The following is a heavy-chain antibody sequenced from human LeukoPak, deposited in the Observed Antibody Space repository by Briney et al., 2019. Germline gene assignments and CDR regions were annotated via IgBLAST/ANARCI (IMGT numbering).Heavy chain of an antibody. Sequence: PSETLSLTCTVSGDSISSGGYYWSWIRQHPGRGLEWIGYIYYSGSTYYNPSLKSRVTISVDTSKNQLSLKLSSVTAADTAVYYCARGAVLFDYWGQGTLVTVSS. CDR1: GDSISSGGYY. D-gene: IGHD6-19*01. V-gene: IGHV4-31*03. CDR2: IYYSGST. CDR3: ARGAVLFDY. J-gene: IGHJ4*02.